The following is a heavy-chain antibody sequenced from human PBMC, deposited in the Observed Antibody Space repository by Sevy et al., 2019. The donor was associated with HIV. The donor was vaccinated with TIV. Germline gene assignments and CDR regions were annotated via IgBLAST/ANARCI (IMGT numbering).Heavy chain of an antibody. Sequence: KQSQTLSLTCAISGDSVSTYSAAWNWIRQSPSRGLEWLGRTYYKSKWYNDYALSVKSRISINPDTPKNQISLQLNSVTPEDTAVYYCAGESPWFLFHFDYWGQGTLVTVSS. V-gene: IGHV6-1*01. D-gene: IGHD3-10*01. J-gene: IGHJ4*02. CDR3: AGESPWFLFHFDY. CDR1: GDSVSTYSAA. CDR2: TYYKSKWYN.